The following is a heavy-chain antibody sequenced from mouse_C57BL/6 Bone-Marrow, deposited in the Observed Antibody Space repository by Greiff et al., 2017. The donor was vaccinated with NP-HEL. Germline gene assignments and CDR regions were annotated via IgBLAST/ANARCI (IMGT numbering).Heavy chain of an antibody. CDR1: GYTFTSYG. CDR3: ARLITTVVATDFDY. Sequence: VQLQQSGAELARPGASVKLSCKASGYTFTSYGISWVKQRTGQGLEWIGEIYPRSGNPYYNEKFKGKATLTADKSSSTAYMELRSLTSEDSAVYFCARLITTVVATDFDYWGQGTTLTVSS. V-gene: IGHV1-81*01. J-gene: IGHJ2*01. CDR2: IYPRSGNP. D-gene: IGHD1-1*01.